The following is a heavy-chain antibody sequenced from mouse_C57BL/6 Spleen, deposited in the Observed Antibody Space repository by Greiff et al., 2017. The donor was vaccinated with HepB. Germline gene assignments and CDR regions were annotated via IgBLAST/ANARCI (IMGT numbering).Heavy chain of an antibody. Sequence: EVHLVESGGGLVKPGGSPKLSCAASGFTFSDYGMHWVRQAPEKGLEWVAYISSGSSTIYYADTVKGRFTISRDNAKNTLFLQMTSLRSEDTAMYYCARSGNYYGSGGLDYWGQGTTLTVSS. CDR2: ISSGSSTI. CDR1: GFTFSDYG. D-gene: IGHD1-1*01. V-gene: IGHV5-17*01. CDR3: ARSGNYYGSGGLDY. J-gene: IGHJ2*01.